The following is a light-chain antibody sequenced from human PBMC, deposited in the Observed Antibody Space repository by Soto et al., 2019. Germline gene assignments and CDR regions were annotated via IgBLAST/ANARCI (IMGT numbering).Light chain of an antibody. Sequence: DIVMTQSPDLLAVSLGERATINCKSSQSIANNQNKNILSWYQVKPGLPPKLLIYWASTRASGVPDRFSGSGSGTDFTLTISNLQAEDVAIYYCQQYYGFPLTFGGGTRIDIK. CDR3: QQYYGFPLT. V-gene: IGKV4-1*01. CDR2: WAS. CDR1: QSIANNQNKNI. J-gene: IGKJ4*01.